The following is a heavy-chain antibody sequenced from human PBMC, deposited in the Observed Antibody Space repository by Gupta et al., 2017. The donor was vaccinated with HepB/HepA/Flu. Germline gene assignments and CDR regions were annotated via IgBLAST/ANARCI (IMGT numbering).Heavy chain of an antibody. J-gene: IGHJ5*02. CDR3: VRGHWDLRP. D-gene: IGHD7-27*01. V-gene: IGHV4-59*01. CDR1: GGSISGYS. Sequence: QVQLQESGPGLVKPSETLSLTCTVSGGSISGYSWTWIRQPPGKGLEWIGYFYYSGATNYNPSLKSRVTMSVDTSKNQFSLVLNSVTTADTAFYFCVRGHWDLRPWGQGTLVTVSS. CDR2: FYYSGAT.